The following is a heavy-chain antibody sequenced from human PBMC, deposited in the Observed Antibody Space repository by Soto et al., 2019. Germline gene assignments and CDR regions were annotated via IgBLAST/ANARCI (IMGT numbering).Heavy chain of an antibody. V-gene: IGHV1-46*01. CDR1: GYTLTSSY. D-gene: IGHD3-3*01. J-gene: IGHJ4*02. CDR2: INPSGGST. CDR3: ARGEVLRFLEWLPTFDF. Sequence: QVQLVQSGAEVKKPGASVKVSCKASGYTLTSSYMPWVRQAPGQGLEWMGIINPSGGSTSDAQKFQGRVTMTRDTCKSTVYMELSSLRFEDTAVYYCARGEVLRFLEWLPTFDFWGQGTLVTVSS.